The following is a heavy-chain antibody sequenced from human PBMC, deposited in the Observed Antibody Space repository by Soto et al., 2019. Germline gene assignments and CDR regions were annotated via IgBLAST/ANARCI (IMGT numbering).Heavy chain of an antibody. Sequence: SETLSLTCTVSGGSISSYYWSWIRQPPGKGLEWIGYIYYSGSTNYNPSLKSRVTISVDTSKNQFSLKLSSVTAADTAVYYCARGRITIFSDYMDVWGKGATVTVSS. CDR2: IYYSGST. J-gene: IGHJ6*03. V-gene: IGHV4-59*01. CDR3: ARGRITIFSDYMDV. CDR1: GGSISSYY. D-gene: IGHD3-3*01.